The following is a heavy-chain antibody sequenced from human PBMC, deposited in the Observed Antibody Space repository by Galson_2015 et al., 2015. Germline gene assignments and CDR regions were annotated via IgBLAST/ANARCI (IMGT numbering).Heavy chain of an antibody. J-gene: IGHJ2*01. CDR1: GFTFSSYA. Sequence: SLRLSCAASGFTFSSYAMHWVRQAPGKGLEWVALISYDGSNKYYADSVKGRFTISRDNSKNTLYPQMNSLTVEDTAVYYCAKEISPYYYDNMFDVWGRGTLVTVSS. D-gene: IGHD3-22*01. V-gene: IGHV3-30*18. CDR2: ISYDGSNK. CDR3: AKEISPYYYDNMFDV.